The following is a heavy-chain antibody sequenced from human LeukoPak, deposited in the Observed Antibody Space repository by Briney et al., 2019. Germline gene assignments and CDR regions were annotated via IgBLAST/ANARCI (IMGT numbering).Heavy chain of an antibody. CDR3: ARDGEELGYNLFDP. J-gene: IGHJ5*02. D-gene: IGHD1-7*01. CDR2: INPNSGGT. CDR1: GYTFTGYY. Sequence: EASVKVSCKASGYTFTGYYMHWVRQAPGQGLEWMGWINPNSGGTNYAQKFQGRVTMTRDTSISTAYMELSRLRSDDTAVYYCARDGEELGYNLFDPWGQGTLVTVSS. V-gene: IGHV1-2*02.